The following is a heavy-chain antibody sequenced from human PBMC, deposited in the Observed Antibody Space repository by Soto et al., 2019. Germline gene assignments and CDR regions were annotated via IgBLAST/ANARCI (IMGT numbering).Heavy chain of an antibody. D-gene: IGHD1-26*01. V-gene: IGHV4-28*01. CDR3: ARREIQGPIDY. J-gene: IGHJ4*02. CDR2: IYYSGTT. CDR1: GYSISSSNW. Sequence: QVQLQESGPGLVKPSYTLSLTCAVSGYSISSSNWWGWIRQPPGKGLEWIGYIYYSGTTYYNPSLKRRVTMSVDTSKNQLSLKLTSVTAVDTAVYYCARREIQGPIDYWGQGTLVTVSS.